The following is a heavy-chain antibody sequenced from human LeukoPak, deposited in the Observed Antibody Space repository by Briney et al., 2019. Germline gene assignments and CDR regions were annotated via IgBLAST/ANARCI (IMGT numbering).Heavy chain of an antibody. V-gene: IGHV4-38-2*02. D-gene: IGHD3-3*01. Sequence: PSETLSLTCTVSGYSISSGYYWGWIRQPPGKGLEWIGSIYHSGSTYYNPSLKSRVTISVDTSKNQFSLKLSSVTAADTAVYYCARDFEGTIPAWGQGTLVTVSS. CDR3: ARDFEGTIPA. J-gene: IGHJ5*02. CDR1: GYSISSGYY. CDR2: IYHSGST.